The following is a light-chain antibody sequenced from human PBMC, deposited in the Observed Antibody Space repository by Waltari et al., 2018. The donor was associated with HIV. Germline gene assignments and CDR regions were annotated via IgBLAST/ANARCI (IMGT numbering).Light chain of an antibody. J-gene: IGLJ3*02. CDR2: GTN. Sequence: QTVVTQEPSFSVSPGGTVTLTCGLTSGSVSTSYYPRWYPQTPGPPPRTLIYGTNIRSSGVPDRFSGSILGKKAALTITGAQADDESDYYCVLYMGSGISVFGGGTKLTVL. CDR1: SGSVSTSYY. V-gene: IGLV8-61*01. CDR3: VLYMGSGISV.